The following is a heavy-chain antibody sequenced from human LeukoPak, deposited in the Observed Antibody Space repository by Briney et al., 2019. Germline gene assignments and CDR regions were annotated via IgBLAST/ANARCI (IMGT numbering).Heavy chain of an antibody. CDR2: INPNSDGT. Sequence: ASVKVSCKASGYTFTGYYMHWVRQAPGQGLEWMGWINPNSDGTNYAQKFQGRVTMTRDTSISTAYMELSRLRSDDTAVYYCARDPYSSSWYPWDRVVYYYYGMDVWGQGTTVTVSS. V-gene: IGHV1-2*02. CDR1: GYTFTGYY. CDR3: ARDPYSSSWYPWDRVVYYYYGMDV. J-gene: IGHJ6*02. D-gene: IGHD6-13*01.